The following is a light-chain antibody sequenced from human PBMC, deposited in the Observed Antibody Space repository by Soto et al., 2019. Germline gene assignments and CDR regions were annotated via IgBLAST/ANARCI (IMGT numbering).Light chain of an antibody. Sequence: QSALTQPGSVSGSPGQSITISCTGTGSDVGGYNYVSWYQQHPGRVPKLLIYEVSNRPSGVSNRFSASKSGNTASLTISGLQAEDEADYYCSSYTSSSLGVFGTGTKLTVL. CDR1: GSDVGGYNY. V-gene: IGLV2-14*01. CDR2: EVS. J-gene: IGLJ1*01. CDR3: SSYTSSSLGV.